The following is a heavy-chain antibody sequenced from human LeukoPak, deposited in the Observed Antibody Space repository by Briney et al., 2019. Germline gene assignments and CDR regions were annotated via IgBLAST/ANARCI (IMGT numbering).Heavy chain of an antibody. J-gene: IGHJ4*02. CDR3: ARVVSGWDHFDY. D-gene: IGHD6-19*01. CDR1: GFTFSNYA. V-gene: IGHV3-30*04. Sequence: GGSLRLSCAASGFTFSNYANHWVRQGPGKGLEWVAVISYDGSHQDYADSVKGRFTISRENLKKKLYVHMNRLREEEKDEYYCARVVSGWDHFDYWGQGTLVTVSS. CDR2: ISYDGSHQ.